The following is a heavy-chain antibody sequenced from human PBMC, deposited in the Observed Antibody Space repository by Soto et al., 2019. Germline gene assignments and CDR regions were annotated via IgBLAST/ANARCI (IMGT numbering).Heavy chain of an antibody. V-gene: IGHV1-2*04. D-gene: IGHD2-15*01. Sequence: QVQLVQSGAEVKKLGASVKVSCKASGYTFTGYYMHWVRQAPGQGLEWMGWINPNSGGTNYAQKFQGWVTMTRDTSISTAYMELSRLRSDDTAVYYCARDSPLGYCSGGSCYSLAFDYWGQGTLVTVSS. CDR2: INPNSGGT. J-gene: IGHJ4*02. CDR1: GYTFTGYY. CDR3: ARDSPLGYCSGGSCYSLAFDY.